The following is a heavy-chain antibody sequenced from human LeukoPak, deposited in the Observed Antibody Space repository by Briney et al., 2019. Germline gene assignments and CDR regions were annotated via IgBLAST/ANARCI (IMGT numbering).Heavy chain of an antibody. CDR2: ISGSGGST. D-gene: IGHD2-21*02. Sequence: GGSLRLSCAASELSFNSYTMTWVRQAPGKGLEWVSAISGSGGSTYYADSVKGRFTISRDNSKNTLYLQMNSLRAEDTAVYYCAKDRTALVTATLYWGQGTLVTVSS. V-gene: IGHV3-23*01. J-gene: IGHJ4*02. CDR3: AKDRTALVTATLY. CDR1: ELSFNSYT.